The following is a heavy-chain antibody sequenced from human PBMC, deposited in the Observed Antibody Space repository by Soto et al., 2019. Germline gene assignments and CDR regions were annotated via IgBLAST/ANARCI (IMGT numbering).Heavy chain of an antibody. J-gene: IGHJ4*02. CDR2: IYWNDDK. CDR3: AVASKNVDTAMVTSPLL. CDR1: GLSLSTSGVG. D-gene: IGHD5-18*01. V-gene: IGHV2-5*01. Sequence: SGPTLVNPTQTLTLTCTFSGLSLSTSGVGVGWIRQPPGKALEWLALIYWNDDKRYSPSLKSRLTITKDTSKNQVVLTMTNMDPVDTATYFCAVASKNVDTAMVTSPLLWGQGTLVTVSS.